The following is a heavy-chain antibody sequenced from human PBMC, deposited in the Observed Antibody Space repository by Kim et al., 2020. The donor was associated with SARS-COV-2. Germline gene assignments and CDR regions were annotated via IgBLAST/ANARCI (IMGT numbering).Heavy chain of an antibody. CDR3: ARRRGSSAVDS. V-gene: IGHV3-7*03. CDR2: IERDGSEK. Sequence: GGSLRLSCAASGFTFSSYWMTWVRQAPGRGLEWMANIERDGSEKYYVDSVKGRFTISSDNAKNSLSLQMNSLRAEDTAVYYCARRRGSSAVDSWGQGTLVTVSS. D-gene: IGHD2-2*01. J-gene: IGHJ4*02. CDR1: GFTFSSYW.